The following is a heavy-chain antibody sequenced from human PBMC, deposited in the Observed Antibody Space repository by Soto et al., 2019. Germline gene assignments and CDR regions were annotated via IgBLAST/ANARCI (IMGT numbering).Heavy chain of an antibody. Sequence: ASVKVSCKASGYTFTSYDINWVRQATGQGLERMGWMNPNSGNTGYAQKFQGRVTMTRNTSISTAYMELSSLRSEDTAVYYCARGILAVVVAATQLDAFDIWGQGTMVTLSS. CDR3: ARGILAVVVAATQLDAFDI. J-gene: IGHJ3*02. CDR1: GYTFTSYD. D-gene: IGHD2-15*01. V-gene: IGHV1-8*01. CDR2: MNPNSGNT.